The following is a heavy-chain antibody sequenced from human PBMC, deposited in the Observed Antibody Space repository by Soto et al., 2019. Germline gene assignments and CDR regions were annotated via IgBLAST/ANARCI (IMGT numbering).Heavy chain of an antibody. CDR2: IYYSGST. D-gene: IGHD6-13*01. J-gene: IGHJ4*02. V-gene: IGHV4-59*01. Sequence: SETLSLTCTVSGGSISSYYWSWIRQPPGKGLEWIGYIYYSGSTNYNPSLKSRVTISVDTSKNQFSLKLSSVTAADTAVYYCASTTSSSWWGEDFGYWGQGTLVTVSS. CDR3: ASTTSSSWWGEDFGY. CDR1: GGSISSYY.